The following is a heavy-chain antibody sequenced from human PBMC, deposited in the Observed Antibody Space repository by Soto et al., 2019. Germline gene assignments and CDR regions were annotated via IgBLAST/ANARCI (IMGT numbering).Heavy chain of an antibody. Sequence: PGESLKISCKASGYNFSAFWIHWVRQTPGKGLEWLGKIDPSDSYTNYSPSFEGHVTISTDKSTTTAFLQWSSLRASDTALYYCARVHKNWFDSWAQGTMVTVS. CDR1: GYNFSAFW. CDR2: IDPSDSYT. CDR3: ARVHKNWFDS. J-gene: IGHJ5*01. V-gene: IGHV5-10-1*01.